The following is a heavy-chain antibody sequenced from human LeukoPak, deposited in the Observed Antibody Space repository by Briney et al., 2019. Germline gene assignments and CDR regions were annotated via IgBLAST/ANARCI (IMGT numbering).Heavy chain of an antibody. V-gene: IGHV3-23*01. CDR2: ISGSGGST. CDR1: GFTFSSYA. D-gene: IGHD6-19*01. CDR3: AKDSGANIAVAGTDFDY. Sequence: GGSLRLSCAASGFTFSSYAMSWVRQAPGKGLEWVSAISGSGGSTYYADSVKGRFTISRDNSKNTLYLQMNSLRAEDTAVYYCAKDSGANIAVAGTDFDYWGQRTLVTVSS. J-gene: IGHJ4*02.